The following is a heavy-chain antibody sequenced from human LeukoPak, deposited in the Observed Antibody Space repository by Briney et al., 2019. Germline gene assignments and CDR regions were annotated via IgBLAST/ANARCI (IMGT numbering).Heavy chain of an antibody. CDR1: GGSFRGYY. V-gene: IGHV4-34*01. CDR3: ASTYYFDY. Sequence: SETLSLTCAVYGGSFRGYYWSWIRQTPGKGLEWIGEINHSGSTNYNPSLKSRVTMSIDTTKKQFSLKLRSVTAADSGVYYCASTYYFDYWGQGPLVTVSS. CDR2: INHSGST. J-gene: IGHJ4*02.